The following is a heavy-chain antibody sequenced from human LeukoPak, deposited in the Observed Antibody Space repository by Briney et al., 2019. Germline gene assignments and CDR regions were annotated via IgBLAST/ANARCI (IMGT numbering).Heavy chain of an antibody. CDR1: GFTFSSYA. D-gene: IGHD3-9*01. CDR2: ISGSGGST. J-gene: IGHJ4*02. CDR3: AESHYDILTGYYPPIGY. V-gene: IGHV3-23*01. Sequence: GGSLRLSCAASGFTFSSYAMSWVRQAPGKGLEWVSAISGSGGSTYYADSVKGRFTISRDNSKNTLYLQMNSPRAEDTAVYYCAESHYDILTGYYPPIGYWGQGTLVTVSS.